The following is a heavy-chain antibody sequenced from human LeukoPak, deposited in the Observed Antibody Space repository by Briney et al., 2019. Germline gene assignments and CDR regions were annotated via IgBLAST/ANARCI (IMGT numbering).Heavy chain of an antibody. CDR2: INHSGST. V-gene: IGHV4-34*01. CDR1: GGSYSGYY. Sequence: SETLSLTCAVYGGSYSGYYWSWIRQPPGKGLEWIGEINHSGSTNYNPSLKSRVTISVDTSKNQFSLKLSSVTAADTAVYYCARVKRVDRHYYYYYGMDVWGQGTTVTVSS. D-gene: IGHD2-15*01. CDR3: ARVKRVDRHYYYYYGMDV. J-gene: IGHJ6*02.